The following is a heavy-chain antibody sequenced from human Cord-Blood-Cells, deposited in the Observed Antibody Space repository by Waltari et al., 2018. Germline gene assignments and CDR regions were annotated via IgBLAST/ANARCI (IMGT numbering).Heavy chain of an antibody. Sequence: EVQLVESGGGLVQPGGSLRLSCAASGFTFSSYWMTWVVQAPGKGRVWVSRINSDGSSTSYADSVKGRFTISRDNAKNTLYLQMNSLRAEDTAVYYCARELGVALDAFDIWGQGTMVTVSS. D-gene: IGHD7-27*01. J-gene: IGHJ3*02. CDR3: ARELGVALDAFDI. CDR2: INSDGSST. CDR1: GFTFSSYW. V-gene: IGHV3-74*01.